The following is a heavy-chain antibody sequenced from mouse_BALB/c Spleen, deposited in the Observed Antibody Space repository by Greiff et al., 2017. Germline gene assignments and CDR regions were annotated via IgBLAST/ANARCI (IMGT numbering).Heavy chain of an antibody. Sequence: VQLVESGPGLVAPSQSLSITCTVSGFSLPSYGVHWVRQPPGKGLEWLGVIWAGGSTNYTSALMSRLSISKDNSKSQVCLKMNRLQTDDTAMYYWAGDRGAYWGQGTLVTVSA. V-gene: IGHV2-9*02. CDR3: AGDRGAY. CDR1: GFSLPSYG. D-gene: IGHD3-1*01. CDR2: IWAGGST. J-gene: IGHJ3*01.